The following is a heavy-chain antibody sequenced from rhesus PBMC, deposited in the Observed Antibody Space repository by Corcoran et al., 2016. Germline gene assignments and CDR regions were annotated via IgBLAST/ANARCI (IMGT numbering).Heavy chain of an antibody. CDR3: ARGLYSNYLAGLDS. J-gene: IGHJ6*01. Sequence: EVQLVESGGGLAKPGGSLRLSCAASGFTFSDYYMDWVRQAPGKGLEWVSRISNGGGRTWYANSVQGRFTISRENAKNTLYFQMNSLRAEDTAVYYCARGLYSNYLAGLDSWGQGVVVTVSS. V-gene: IGHV3-178*01. CDR2: ISNGGGRT. CDR1: GFTFSDYY. D-gene: IGHD4-23*01.